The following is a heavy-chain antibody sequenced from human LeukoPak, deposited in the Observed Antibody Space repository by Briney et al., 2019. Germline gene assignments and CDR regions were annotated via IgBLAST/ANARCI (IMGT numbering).Heavy chain of an antibody. Sequence: GPSVTVSCKASGYTFTSYDINWVRQAAGQGLEWMGWMNPNSGNTGYAQKFQGRVTITRNTSISTAYMELSSLRSEDTAVYYCARPVRGAPGYWGQGTLVTVSS. D-gene: IGHD3-10*02. CDR3: ARPVRGAPGY. CDR2: MNPNSGNT. V-gene: IGHV1-8*01. J-gene: IGHJ4*02. CDR1: GYTFTSYD.